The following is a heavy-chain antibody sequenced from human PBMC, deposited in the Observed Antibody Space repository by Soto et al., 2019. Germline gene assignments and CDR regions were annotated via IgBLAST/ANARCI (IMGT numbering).Heavy chain of an antibody. J-gene: IGHJ6*04. D-gene: IGHD2-15*01. CDR1: GFTVSSKY. CDR3: ARDDVLCDGGRCYGVTFDV. CDR2: IQSGGPT. V-gene: IGHV3-66*01. Sequence: GGSLRLSCAASGFTVSSKYMSWVRQAPGKGLEWVSLIQSGGPTYYADSVKGRFTISRDTSENTVHLQMDSLRAEDTAVYYCARDDVLCDGGRCYGVTFDVWRKGTTVTVSS.